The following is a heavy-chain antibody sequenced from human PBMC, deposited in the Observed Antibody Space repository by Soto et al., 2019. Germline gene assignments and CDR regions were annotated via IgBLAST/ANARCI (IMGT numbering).Heavy chain of an antibody. CDR1: GFTFSNYG. CDR2: ISYDGNPK. CDR3: AKDGAPRYCSRSSCHPAGAY. Sequence: QVQLVESGGGVVQPGRSLRISCAGSGFTFSNYGLHWVRQAPGKGLEWVAVISYDGNPKYYADSVKGRFTISRYNSNNMLSLQMDSLTTEDTAVYYCAKDGAPRYCSRSSCHPAGAYWGQGTLVTVYS. V-gene: IGHV3-30*18. J-gene: IGHJ4*02. D-gene: IGHD2-15*01.